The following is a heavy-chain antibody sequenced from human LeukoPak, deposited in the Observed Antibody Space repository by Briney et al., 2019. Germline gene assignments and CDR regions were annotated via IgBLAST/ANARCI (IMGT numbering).Heavy chain of an antibody. D-gene: IGHD1-7*01. V-gene: IGHV3-30-3*01. J-gene: IGHJ4*02. CDR1: GFTFSSYA. CDR3: ARDRLAGTTIDY. Sequence: PGRSLRLSCAASGFTFSSYAMHWVRQAPGKGLEWVAVISYDGSNKYYADSVKGRFTISRDNSKNTLYLQMNSLRAEDTAVYYCARDRLAGTTIDYWGQGTLVTVSS. CDR2: ISYDGSNK.